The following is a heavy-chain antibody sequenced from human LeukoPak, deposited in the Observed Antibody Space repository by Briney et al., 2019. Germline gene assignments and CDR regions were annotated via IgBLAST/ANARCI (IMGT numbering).Heavy chain of an antibody. J-gene: IGHJ4*02. V-gene: IGHV4-61*08. CDR2: IYYSGST. D-gene: IGHD3-10*01. CDR3: ARRGGSGRSFDY. CDR1: GASVSSGGYY. Sequence: PSETLSLTCTVSGASVSSGGYYWSWIRQPPGKGLEWIRYIYYSGSTNFNPSLKSRVTISVDTSKNQFSLKVSSVTAADTAVYYCARRGGSGRSFDYWGQGTLVTVSS.